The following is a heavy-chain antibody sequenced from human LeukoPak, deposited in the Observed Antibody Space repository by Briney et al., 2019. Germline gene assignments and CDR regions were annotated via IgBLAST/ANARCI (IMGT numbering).Heavy chain of an antibody. CDR2: ISSSSSYI. J-gene: IGHJ4*02. CDR3: ARNTYYDSSGYDY. CDR1: RFTFSSYS. V-gene: IGHV3-21*01. Sequence: GGSLRLSCAASRFTFSSYSMNWVRQAPGKGLEWVSSISSSSSYIYYADSVKGRFTISRDNAKNSLYLQMNSLRAEDTAVYYCARNTYYDSSGYDYWGQGTLVTVCS. D-gene: IGHD3-22*01.